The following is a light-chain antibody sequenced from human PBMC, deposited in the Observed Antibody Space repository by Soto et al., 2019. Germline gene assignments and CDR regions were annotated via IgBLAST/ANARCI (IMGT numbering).Light chain of an antibody. CDR1: SSDVGGYNY. CDR2: DVS. J-gene: IGLJ1*01. V-gene: IGLV2-14*01. Sequence: QSALTQPASVSGSPGQSVTISCTGTSSDVGGYNYVSWYQQHPGKAPKIIIYDVSNRPSGVSNRFSGSKSGNTASLTISGGQDEDDADYYCYSYTSKSTGVFGAGTKLTVL. CDR3: YSYTSKSTGV.